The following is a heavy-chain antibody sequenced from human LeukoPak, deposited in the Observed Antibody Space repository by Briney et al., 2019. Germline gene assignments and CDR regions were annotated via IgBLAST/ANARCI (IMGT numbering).Heavy chain of an antibody. CDR3: AREDPRTKVPEGMDV. V-gene: IGHV4-39*07. D-gene: IGHD4/OR15-4a*01. Sequence: SETLSLTCTVSGGSISSSSYYWGWIRQPPGKGLEWIGSIYYSGSTYYNPSLKSRVTISVDTSKNQFSLKLNPVTAADTAVYYCAREDPRTKVPEGMDVWGQGTTVTVSS. CDR1: GGSISSSSYY. CDR2: IYYSGST. J-gene: IGHJ6*02.